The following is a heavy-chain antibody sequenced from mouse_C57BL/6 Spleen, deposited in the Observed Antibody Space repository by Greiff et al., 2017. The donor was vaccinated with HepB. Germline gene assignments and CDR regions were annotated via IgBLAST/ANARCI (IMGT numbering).Heavy chain of an antibody. CDR1: GYSITSGYY. CDR2: ISYDGSN. Sequence: VQLQQSGPGLVKPSQSLSLTCSVTGYSITSGYYWNWIRQFPGNKLEWMGYISYDGSNNYNPSLKNRISITRDTSKNQFFLKLNSVTTEDTATYYCARDGDDGYYFDYWGQGTTLTVSS. V-gene: IGHV3-6*01. J-gene: IGHJ2*01. D-gene: IGHD2-3*01. CDR3: ARDGDDGYYFDY.